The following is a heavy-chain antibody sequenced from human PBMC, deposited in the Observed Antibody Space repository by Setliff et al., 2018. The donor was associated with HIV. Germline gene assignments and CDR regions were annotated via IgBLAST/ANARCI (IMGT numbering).Heavy chain of an antibody. CDR1: TDSFSNRGFY. CDR3: ATTVDIVTTDDF. D-gene: IGHD5-12*01. CDR2: VYYSGST. J-gene: IGHJ4*02. Sequence: SETLSLTCTVSTDSFSNRGFYWGWVRQPPGRGLEWIGSVYYSGSTYYNPSLKSRVTISVDTSKSQFSLKLSSLTAADTAVYYCATTVDIVTTDDFWGQGILVTVSS. V-gene: IGHV4-39*07.